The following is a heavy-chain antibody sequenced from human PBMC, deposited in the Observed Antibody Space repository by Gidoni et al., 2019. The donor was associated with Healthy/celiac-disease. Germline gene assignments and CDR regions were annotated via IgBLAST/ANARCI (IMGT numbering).Heavy chain of an antibody. CDR3: ARTGRATIFGVVIPPRAFDP. V-gene: IGHV4-34*01. D-gene: IGHD3-3*01. CDR1: GGSFSGYY. CDR2: INHSGST. Sequence: QVQLQQWGAGLLKPSETLSLTCAVYGGSFSGYYWSWIRQPPGKGREWIGEINHSGSTNYNPSLKSRVTISVDTSKNQFSLKLSSVTAADTAVYYCARTGRATIFGVVIPPRAFDPWGQGTLVTVSS. J-gene: IGHJ5*02.